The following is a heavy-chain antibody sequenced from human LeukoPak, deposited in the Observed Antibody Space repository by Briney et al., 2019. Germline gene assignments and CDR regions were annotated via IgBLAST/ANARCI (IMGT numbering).Heavy chain of an antibody. CDR1: GGSISSSNYY. Sequence: SETLSLTCTVSGGSISSSNYYWSWIRQPAGKGLEWIGRIYTSGSTNYNPSLKSRVTISVDTSKNQFSLKLSSVTAADTAMYYCAGNYYGSGSYYSEDRYWGQGTLVTVSS. V-gene: IGHV4-61*02. CDR2: IYTSGST. D-gene: IGHD3-10*01. CDR3: AGNYYGSGSYYSEDRY. J-gene: IGHJ4*02.